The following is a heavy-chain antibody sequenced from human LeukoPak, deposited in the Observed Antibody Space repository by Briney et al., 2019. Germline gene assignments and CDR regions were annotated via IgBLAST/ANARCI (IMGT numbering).Heavy chain of an antibody. V-gene: IGHV4-30-4*08. CDR2: IYYSGST. D-gene: IGHD6-6*01. CDR1: GGSISSSSYY. Sequence: SETLSLTCTVSGGSISSSSYYWGWIRQPPGKGLEWIGYIYYSGSTYYNPSLKSRVTISVDTSKNQFSLKLSSVTAADTAVYYCASLRSSSYYFDYWGQGTLVTVSS. J-gene: IGHJ4*02. CDR3: ASLRSSSYYFDY.